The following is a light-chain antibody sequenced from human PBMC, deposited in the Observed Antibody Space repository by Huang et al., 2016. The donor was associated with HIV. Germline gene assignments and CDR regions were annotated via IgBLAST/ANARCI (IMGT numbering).Light chain of an antibody. V-gene: IGKV3-11*01. CDR2: DAS. CDR3: QQHSYWPIT. CDR1: QSVSTF. J-gene: IGKJ5*01. Sequence: DIVLTQSPATLSLSPGERATVSCRASQSVSTFLAWYQHKPGQAPRLLIFDASNRAAGVPARFSGTGSGTDFPLTISSLEPSDVAVYYCQQHSYWPITFGRGTRLEI.